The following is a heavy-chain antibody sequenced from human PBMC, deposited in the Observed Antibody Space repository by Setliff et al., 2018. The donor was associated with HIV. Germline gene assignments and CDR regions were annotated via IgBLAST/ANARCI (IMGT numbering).Heavy chain of an antibody. CDR2: IIPIFGTA. Sequence: GASVKVSCKASGGTFSSYAISWVRQAPGQGLEWMGGIIPIFGTANYAQKFQGRVTITADESTSTAYMELSSLRSEDTAVYYCARVPSHRGVYSYFYMDVWGKGTTVTVSS. CDR1: GGTFSSYA. J-gene: IGHJ6*03. CDR3: ARVPSHRGVYSYFYMDV. D-gene: IGHD3-10*01. V-gene: IGHV1-69*13.